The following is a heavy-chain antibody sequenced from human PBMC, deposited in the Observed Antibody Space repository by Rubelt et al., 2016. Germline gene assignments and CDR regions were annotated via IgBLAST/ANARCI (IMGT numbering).Heavy chain of an antibody. CDR3: ARTYYYDSSGYSDPLYYFDY. J-gene: IGHJ4*02. Sequence: PSLKSRVTIPVGKSKNQFSLKLSSVTAADTAVYYCARTYYYDSSGYSDPLYYFDYWGQGTLVTVSS. V-gene: IGHV4-4*02. D-gene: IGHD3-22*01.